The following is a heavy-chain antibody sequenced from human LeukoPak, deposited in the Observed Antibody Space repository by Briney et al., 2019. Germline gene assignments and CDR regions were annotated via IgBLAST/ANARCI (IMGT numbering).Heavy chain of an antibody. V-gene: IGHV3-48*02. CDR1: GFSFSSYW. CDR3: ARRDYYDSRGYRYFDL. D-gene: IGHD3-22*01. J-gene: IGHJ2*01. Sequence: GGSLRLSCAASGFSFSSYWMTWVRQAPGKGLEWVSYISSSSSSIYYADSVKGRFTISRDNAKNSLYLQMNSLRDEDTAVYYCARRDYYDSRGYRYFDLWGRGTLVTVSS. CDR2: ISSSSSSI.